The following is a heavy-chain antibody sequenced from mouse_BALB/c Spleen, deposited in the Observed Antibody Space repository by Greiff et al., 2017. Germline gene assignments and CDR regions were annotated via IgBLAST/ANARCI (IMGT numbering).Heavy chain of an antibody. CDR3: ASYYYGYAMDY. J-gene: IGHJ4*01. V-gene: IGHV5-6-5*01. CDR1: GFTFSSYA. D-gene: IGHD1-1*01. CDR2: ISSGGST. Sequence: EVQLVESGGGLVKPGGSLKLSCAASGFTFSSYAMSWVRQTPEKRLEWVASISSGGSTYYSDSVMGRFTISRDNARNILYLQMSSLRSEDTAMYYCASYYYGYAMDYWGQGTSVTVSS.